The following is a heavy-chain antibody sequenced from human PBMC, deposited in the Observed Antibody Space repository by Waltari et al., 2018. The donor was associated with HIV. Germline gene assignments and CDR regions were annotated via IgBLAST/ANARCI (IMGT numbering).Heavy chain of an antibody. CDR1: GYTFPSYG. CDR2: ISAYNGHT. J-gene: IGHJ4*02. D-gene: IGHD3-3*01. Sequence: QVQLVQSGADAKTPGAPVKVSCNASGYTFPSYGISWVRQAPGQGLEWMGWISAYNGHTNYAQKLQGRVTMTTDTSTSTAYMDLRSLRSDDTAFYYCARALWSGYYTPYYFDYWGQGTLVTVSS. V-gene: IGHV1-18*01. CDR3: ARALWSGYYTPYYFDY.